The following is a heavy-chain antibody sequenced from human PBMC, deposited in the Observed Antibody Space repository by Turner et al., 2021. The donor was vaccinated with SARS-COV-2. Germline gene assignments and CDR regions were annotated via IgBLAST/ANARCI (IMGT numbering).Heavy chain of an antibody. J-gene: IGHJ4*02. Sequence: QVQLVESGGGVVQPGRSLRLSCAAPGFTFSRYGMHWVRQAPGKGLEWVAVIWYDGSNKYYADSVKGRFTISRDNSKNTLYLQMNSLRAEDTAVYYCAKAGFGYSSGWGYFDYWGQGTLVTVSS. CDR1: GFTFSRYG. CDR3: AKAGFGYSSGWGYFDY. CDR2: IWYDGSNK. D-gene: IGHD6-19*01. V-gene: IGHV3-33*06.